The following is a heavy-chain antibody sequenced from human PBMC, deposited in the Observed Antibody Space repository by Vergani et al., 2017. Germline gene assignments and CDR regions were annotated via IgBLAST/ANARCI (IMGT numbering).Heavy chain of an antibody. CDR1: GFTFSSYS. CDR2: ISGSGGST. J-gene: IGHJ4*02. D-gene: IGHD3-22*01. CDR3: AKTPDYYDSSGPIDY. Sequence: EVQLVESGGGLVQPGGSLSLSCAASGFTFSSYSMNWVRQAPGKGLEWVSAISGSGGSTYYADSVQGRFTISRDNSKNTLYLQMNSLRAEDTAVYYCAKTPDYYDSSGPIDYWGQGTLVTVSS. V-gene: IGHV3-23*04.